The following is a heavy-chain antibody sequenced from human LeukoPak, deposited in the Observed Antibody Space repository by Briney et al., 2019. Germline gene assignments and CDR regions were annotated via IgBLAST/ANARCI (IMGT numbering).Heavy chain of an antibody. Sequence: PGGSLRLSCAASGFTVSSSYMTWVRQAPGKGLEWVSVIRSGGSTVYADSVKGRFTISRDNSKNTLYLQLNSLRAEDTAVYYCAREVREDYGDYFDYWGQGTLVTVSS. CDR3: AREVREDYGDYFDY. CDR1: GFTVSSSY. CDR2: IRSGGST. V-gene: IGHV3-53*01. D-gene: IGHD4-17*01. J-gene: IGHJ4*02.